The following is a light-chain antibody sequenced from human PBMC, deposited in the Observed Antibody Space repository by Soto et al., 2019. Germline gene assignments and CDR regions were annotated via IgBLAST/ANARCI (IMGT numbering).Light chain of an antibody. Sequence: EIVLTQSPGTLSLSPGERAALSCTASQRVPSDYVAWYRQKPGQAPSLLLYGPSSRAAGIPDRFTGSVSGTDFTLFTLTISRLEPEDFAVYYCQQYGNSPWTFGQGTRWISN. V-gene: IGKV3-20*01. CDR3: QQYGNSPWT. J-gene: IGKJ1*01. CDR2: GPS. CDR1: QRVPSDY.